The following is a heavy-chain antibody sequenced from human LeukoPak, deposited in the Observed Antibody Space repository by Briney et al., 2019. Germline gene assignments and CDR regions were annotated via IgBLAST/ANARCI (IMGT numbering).Heavy chain of an antibody. V-gene: IGHV3-21*01. CDR2: ISSSSSYI. D-gene: IGHD2-21*01. J-gene: IGHJ3*02. CDR1: GFTFSSYA. Sequence: GGSLRLSCAASGFTFSSYAMNWVRQAPGKGLEWVSSISSSSSYIYYADSVKGRFTISRDNAKNSLYLQMNSLRAEDTAVYYCGRARTTGPFCGGDSPRNAAFDTWGTG. CDR3: GRARTTGPFCGGDSPRNAAFDT.